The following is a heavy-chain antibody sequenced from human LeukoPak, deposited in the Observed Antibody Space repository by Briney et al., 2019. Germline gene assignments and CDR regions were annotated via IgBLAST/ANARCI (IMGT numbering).Heavy chain of an antibody. V-gene: IGHV1-18*01. CDR3: ARDSIAAAETYYYYGMDV. CDR2: ISAYNGNT. CDR1: GYTFTSYS. D-gene: IGHD6-13*01. Sequence: ASVKVSCKASGYTFTSYSISWVRQAPGQGLEWMGWISAYNGNTNYAQKLQGRVTMTTDTSTSTAYMELRSLRSDDTAVYYCARDSIAAAETYYYYGMDVWGQGTTVTVSS. J-gene: IGHJ6*02.